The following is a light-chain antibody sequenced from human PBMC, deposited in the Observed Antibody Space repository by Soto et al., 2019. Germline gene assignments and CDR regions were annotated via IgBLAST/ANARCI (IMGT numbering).Light chain of an antibody. CDR3: QQYTNWPPWT. Sequence: IVMTQSPATLSVSPGERATLSCRASQSVSSNLAWYQRRPGQAPRLLIYGASTRATGIPARFSGSGSGTEFTLTNSSLQPEDFSVYYCQQYTNWPPWTFGQGTKVEIK. CDR2: GAS. V-gene: IGKV3-15*01. J-gene: IGKJ1*01. CDR1: QSVSSN.